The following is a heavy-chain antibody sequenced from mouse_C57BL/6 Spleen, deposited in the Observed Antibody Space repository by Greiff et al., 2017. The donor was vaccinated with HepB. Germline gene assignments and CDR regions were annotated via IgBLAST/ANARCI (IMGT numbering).Heavy chain of an antibody. CDR1: GYTFTSYG. CDR3: AKRDYYGSSYIRPEVAY. CDR2: IYPRSGNT. D-gene: IGHD1-1*01. Sequence: VQLQQSGAELARPGASVKLSCKASGYTFTSYGISWVKQRTGQGLEWIGEIYPRSGNTYYNEKFKGKATLTADKSSSTAYMELRSRTSEDSAVYFCAKRDYYGSSYIRPEVAYWGQGTLVTVSA. J-gene: IGHJ3*01. V-gene: IGHV1-81*01.